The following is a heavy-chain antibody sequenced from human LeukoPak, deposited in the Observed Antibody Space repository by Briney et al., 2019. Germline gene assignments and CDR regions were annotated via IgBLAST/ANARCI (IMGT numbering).Heavy chain of an antibody. CDR1: GGSMSRYY. CDR2: IFYSGGT. D-gene: IGHD6-19*01. J-gene: IGHJ4*02. Sequence: SGTLSLTCTVSGGSMSRYYWSWIRQPPGKGLEWLGYIFYSGGTHYNPSLKSRVTISVDTSKIQFSLKLSSVTAADTAVYYCAGGSGWYTYWGQGTLVTVSS. CDR3: AGGSGWYTY. V-gene: IGHV4-59*01.